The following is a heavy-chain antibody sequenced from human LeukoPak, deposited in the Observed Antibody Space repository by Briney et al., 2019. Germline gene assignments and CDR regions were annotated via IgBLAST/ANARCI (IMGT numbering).Heavy chain of an antibody. Sequence: PGGSLRLSCAASGFTFSTYSMNWVRQAPGKGLEWVSYISSGSSTIYYADSMKGRFTISRDNAKNSLYLQMKSLRDEDTAVYYCASRRESFDYWGQGTLVTVSS. J-gene: IGHJ4*02. CDR3: ASRRESFDY. CDR1: GFTFSTYS. CDR2: ISSGSSTI. V-gene: IGHV3-48*02.